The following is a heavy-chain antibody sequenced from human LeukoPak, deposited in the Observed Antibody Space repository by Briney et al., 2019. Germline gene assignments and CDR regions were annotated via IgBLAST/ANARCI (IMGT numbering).Heavy chain of an antibody. Sequence: GGSLRLSCAASGFTFSSYAMSWVRQAPGKGLEWVSAISGSGGSTNYADSVKGRFTISRDNSKNTLYLQMNSLRAEDTAVYYCARDPPYYDILTGYLFDYWGQGTLVTVSS. J-gene: IGHJ4*02. CDR3: ARDPPYYDILTGYLFDY. D-gene: IGHD3-9*01. CDR1: GFTFSSYA. CDR2: ISGSGGST. V-gene: IGHV3-23*01.